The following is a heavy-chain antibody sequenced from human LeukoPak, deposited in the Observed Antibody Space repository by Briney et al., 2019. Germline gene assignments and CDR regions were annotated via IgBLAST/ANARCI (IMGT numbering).Heavy chain of an antibody. CDR1: EFTFSTYW. V-gene: IGHV3-7*03. D-gene: IGHD3-16*01. J-gene: IGHJ6*02. Sequence: GGSLRLSCAASEFTFSTYWMTWVRQAPGKGLEWVASINHNGNVNYYVDSVKGRFTISRDNAKNSLYLQMSNLRAEDTAVYFCARGGGLDVWGQGATVTVSS. CDR2: INHNGNVN. CDR3: ARGGGLDV.